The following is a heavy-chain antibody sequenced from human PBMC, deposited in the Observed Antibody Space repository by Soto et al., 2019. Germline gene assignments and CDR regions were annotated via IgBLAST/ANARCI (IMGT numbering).Heavy chain of an antibody. CDR3: ARDHCFAGRCADDAFDM. CDR1: GYTFTNNA. V-gene: IGHV1-3*04. J-gene: IGHJ3*02. Sequence: ASVKVSCKASGYTFTNNAMHWVRQAPGQRLEWLGWINSDNDDTKYSQKFQGRVTITRDTSASTAYMELSSLRSEDTAIYFCARDHCFAGRCADDAFDMWGQGTMVTVSS. CDR2: INSDNDDT. D-gene: IGHD2-15*01.